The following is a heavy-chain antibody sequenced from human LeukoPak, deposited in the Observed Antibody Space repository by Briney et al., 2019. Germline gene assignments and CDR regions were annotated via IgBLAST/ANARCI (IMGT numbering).Heavy chain of an antibody. CDR2: IYHSGST. J-gene: IGHJ4*02. CDR3: ARARAKAMVLYYFDY. V-gene: IGHV4-30-2*01. Sequence: SETLSLTCAVSGGSISSGGYSWSWIRQPPGKGLEWIGYIYHSGSTYYNPSLKSRVTISVDRSKDQFSLKLSSVTAADTAVYYCARARAKAMVLYYFDYWGQGTLVTVSS. D-gene: IGHD5-18*01. CDR1: GGSISSGGYS.